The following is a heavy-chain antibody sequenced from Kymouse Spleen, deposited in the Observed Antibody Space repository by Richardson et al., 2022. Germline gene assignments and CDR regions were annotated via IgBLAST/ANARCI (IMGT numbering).Heavy chain of an antibody. J-gene: IGHJ4*02. CDR2: INHSGST. V-gene: IGHV4-34*01. D-gene: IGHD6-6*01. CDR1: GGSFSGYY. CDR3: ARGG*QLVRTLTT. Sequence: QVQLQQWGAGLLKPSETLSLTCAVYGGSFSGYYWSWIRQPPGKGLEWIGEINHSGSTNYNPSLKSRVTISVDTSKNQFSLKLSSVTAADTAVYYCARGG*QLVRTLTTGAREPWSPSPQ.